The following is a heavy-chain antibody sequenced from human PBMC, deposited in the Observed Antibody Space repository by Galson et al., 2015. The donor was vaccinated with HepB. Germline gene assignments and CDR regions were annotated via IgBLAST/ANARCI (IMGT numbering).Heavy chain of an antibody. D-gene: IGHD3-22*01. J-gene: IGHJ4*02. CDR1: GFTFSSSG. Sequence: SLRLSCVASGFTFSSSGMHWVRQAPGKGLEWVAGISYDGSNNYYADSVKGRFTISRDNSKNTLYLQMNSLIAEDTAVYYCAKYYYDSSGYYPLDYWGQGTLVTVSS. V-gene: IGHV3-30*18. CDR3: AKYYYDSSGYYPLDY. CDR2: ISYDGSNN.